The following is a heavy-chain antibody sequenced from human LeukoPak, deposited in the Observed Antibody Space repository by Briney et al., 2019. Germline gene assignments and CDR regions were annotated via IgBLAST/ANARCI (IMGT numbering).Heavy chain of an antibody. J-gene: IGHJ4*02. Sequence: SGPTLVNPTQTLTLTCTFSGFSLSTSGMCVSWIRRPPGKALEWLARIDWDDDRYYNTSLKTRLTISKDTSKNQVVLTMTNMDPVDTATYYCARMRYCSSTSCYYFDYWGQGTLVTVSS. CDR3: ARMRYCSSTSCYYFDY. V-gene: IGHV2-70*11. D-gene: IGHD2-2*01. CDR2: IDWDDDR. CDR1: GFSLSTSGMC.